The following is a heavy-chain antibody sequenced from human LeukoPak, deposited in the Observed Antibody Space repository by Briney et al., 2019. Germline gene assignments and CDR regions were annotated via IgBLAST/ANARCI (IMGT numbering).Heavy chain of an antibody. V-gene: IGHV4-4*07. CDR3: ARDYGSGSYYGWFDP. CDR2: IYTSGST. Sequence: SETLSLTWTVSGGSISSYYWSWIRQPAGKGLEWIGRIYTSGSTNYNPSLKSRLTMSVDTSKNQFSLKLSSVTAADTAVYYCARDYGSGSYYGWFDPWGRGTLVTVSS. J-gene: IGHJ5*02. CDR1: GGSISSYY. D-gene: IGHD3-10*01.